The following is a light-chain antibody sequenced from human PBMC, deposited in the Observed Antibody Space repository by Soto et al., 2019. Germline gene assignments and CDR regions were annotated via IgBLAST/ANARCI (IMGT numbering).Light chain of an antibody. CDR3: QQYNNWPPLT. CDR1: QSVSSN. CDR2: GAS. Sequence: EIVMTQSPATLSVSPGERATLSCRASQSVSSNLAWYQQKPGQAPRLLIYGASTRATGIPARFSGSGYGTEFTRTIRSVQSEDFAVYYCQQYNNWPPLTFGGGTKVELK. V-gene: IGKV3-15*01. J-gene: IGKJ4*01.